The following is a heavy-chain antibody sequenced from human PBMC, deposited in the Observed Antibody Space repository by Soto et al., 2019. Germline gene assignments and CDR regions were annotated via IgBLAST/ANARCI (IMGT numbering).Heavy chain of an antibody. V-gene: IGHV1-18*01. D-gene: IGHD6-19*01. J-gene: IGHJ6*02. CDR1: GGTFSSYA. CDR3: ARAVGYYYGMDV. CDR2: ISAYNGNT. Sequence: ASVKVSCKASGGTFSSYAISWVRQAPGQGLEWMGWISAYNGNTNYAQKIQGRVTMTTDTSTSTAYKELRSLRSDDTAVYYCARAVGYYYGMDVWGQGTTVTVSS.